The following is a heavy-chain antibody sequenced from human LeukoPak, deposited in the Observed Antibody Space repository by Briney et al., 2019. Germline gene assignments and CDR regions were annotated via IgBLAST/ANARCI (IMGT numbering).Heavy chain of an antibody. CDR1: GYTFTGYY. Sequence: GASAKVSCKASGYTFTGYYMHWVRQAPGQGLEWMGRINPNSGGTNYAQKFQGRVTMTRDTSISTAYMELSRLRSDDTAVYYCARVMVAGKLDYWGQGTLVTVSS. CDR3: ARVMVAGKLDY. V-gene: IGHV1-2*06. J-gene: IGHJ4*02. D-gene: IGHD6-19*01. CDR2: INPNSGGT.